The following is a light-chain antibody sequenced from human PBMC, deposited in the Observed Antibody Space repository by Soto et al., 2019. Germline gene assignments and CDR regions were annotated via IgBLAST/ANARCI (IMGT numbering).Light chain of an antibody. Sequence: DIQMTQSPSSLSASVGDRVTITCRASQSISNYVNWYQQRLGKAPNLLIYAASSLQSGVPSRFRGSRSGGDFTLTISSLHPEDFATYYCQQSYHTLPLTFGGGTKVEI. CDR2: AAS. CDR1: QSISNY. V-gene: IGKV1-39*01. CDR3: QQSYHTLPLT. J-gene: IGKJ4*01.